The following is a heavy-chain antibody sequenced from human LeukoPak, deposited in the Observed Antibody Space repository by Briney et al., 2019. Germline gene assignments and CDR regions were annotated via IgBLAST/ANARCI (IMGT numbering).Heavy chain of an antibody. V-gene: IGHV6-1*01. CDR1: GDSVSSNSAI. J-gene: IGHJ4*02. CDR3: AGTFSYFDY. Sequence: SQTLSLTCAISGDSVSSNSAIWNWIRQSPSRGLEWLGRTYYRSKWYNDYVGSVKSRITISPDTSKNQFSLQLNSVTPEDTAVYYCAGTFSYFDYWGQGTLVTVSS. D-gene: IGHD1-1*01. CDR2: TYYRSKWYN.